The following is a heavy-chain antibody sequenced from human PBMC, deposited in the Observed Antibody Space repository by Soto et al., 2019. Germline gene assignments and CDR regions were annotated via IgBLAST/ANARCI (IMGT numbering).Heavy chain of an antibody. D-gene: IGHD4-17*01. CDR3: AKDHNGDYVGGFEM. V-gene: IGHV3-23*01. J-gene: IGHJ3*02. Sequence: EVQLLESGGDLVQPGGSLRLSCAASGFTFNNYAMSWVRQAPGKGLEWVSGISSRGGSTYCADSVKGRFTISRDNSKNTLSLQMNSLRAEDTALYYCAKDHNGDYVGGFEMWGQGTKVTVSS. CDR1: GFTFNNYA. CDR2: ISSRGGST.